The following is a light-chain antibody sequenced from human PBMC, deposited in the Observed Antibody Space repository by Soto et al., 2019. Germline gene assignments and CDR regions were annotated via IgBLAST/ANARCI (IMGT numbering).Light chain of an antibody. Sequence: QSALTQPPSASGSPGQSVTISCTGTSSDVGGYNYVSWYQQHPGKAPKPMIYEVTKRPSGVPDRFSGSKSGNTASLTVSGLQAEDEADYYCSSYAGSTPYVFGTGTKATVL. CDR2: EVT. CDR3: SSYAGSTPYV. V-gene: IGLV2-8*01. CDR1: SSDVGGYNY. J-gene: IGLJ1*01.